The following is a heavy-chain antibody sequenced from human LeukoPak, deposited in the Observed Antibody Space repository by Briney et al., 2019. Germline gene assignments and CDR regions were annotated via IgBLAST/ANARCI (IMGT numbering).Heavy chain of an antibody. D-gene: IGHD3-22*01. CDR2: IHYSGST. V-gene: IGHV4-59*01. CDR1: GGSLSSYY. Sequence: SETLSLTCTVSGGSLSSYYWSWLRQPPGKGLEWIGYIHYSGSTNYNPSLKSRVTISVDTSKNQFSLKLSSVTAADTAVYYCARYYYDSSGYYSESSGAFDIWGQGTMVTVSS. J-gene: IGHJ3*02. CDR3: ARYYYDSSGYYSESSGAFDI.